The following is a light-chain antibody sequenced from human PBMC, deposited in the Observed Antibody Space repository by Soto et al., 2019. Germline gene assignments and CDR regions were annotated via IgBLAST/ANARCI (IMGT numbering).Light chain of an antibody. V-gene: IGKV3-11*01. CDR2: DAS. Sequence: EIVLTQSPATLSLSPGERATLSCRASQSVSSYLAWYHQKPGQAPRLLIYDASNRATGIPARFSGSGSGTDFTLTISSLEPEDFAVYYCQQRRNWLLTFGGGTKVEIK. CDR1: QSVSSY. J-gene: IGKJ4*01. CDR3: QQRRNWLLT.